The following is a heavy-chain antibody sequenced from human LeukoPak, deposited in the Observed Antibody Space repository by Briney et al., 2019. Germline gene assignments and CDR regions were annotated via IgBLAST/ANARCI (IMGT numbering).Heavy chain of an antibody. CDR1: GFTFSSYW. Sequence: GGSLRLSCAASGFTFSSYWMHWVRQAPGKGLVWVSRINCDGSSTSYADSVKGRFTISRDNAKNTVYLQMNSLRAEDTGVYYCAGPRGGYVFDYWGQGTLVTVSS. CDR2: INCDGSST. J-gene: IGHJ4*02. V-gene: IGHV3-74*01. CDR3: AGPRGGYVFDY. D-gene: IGHD6-25*01.